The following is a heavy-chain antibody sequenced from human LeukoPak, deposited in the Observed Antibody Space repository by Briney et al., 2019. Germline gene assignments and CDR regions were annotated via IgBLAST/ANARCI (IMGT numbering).Heavy chain of an antibody. CDR1: GFTFDDYA. D-gene: IGHD4-17*01. Sequence: GGSLRLSCAASGFTFDDYAMHWVRQAPGKGLEWVSGISWNSGSIGYADSVKGRFTISRDNAKNSLYLQMNSLRAEDTALYYCAKDYLSVTVTTGAEYFDYWGQGTLVTVSS. V-gene: IGHV3-9*01. CDR3: AKDYLSVTVTTGAEYFDY. J-gene: IGHJ4*02. CDR2: ISWNSGSI.